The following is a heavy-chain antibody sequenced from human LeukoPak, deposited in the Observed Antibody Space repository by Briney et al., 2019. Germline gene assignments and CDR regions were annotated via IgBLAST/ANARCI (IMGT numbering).Heavy chain of an antibody. CDR3: ARDRGNDYGDGIDY. V-gene: IGHV1-69*10. J-gene: IGHJ4*02. CDR2: FDPEDGET. CDR1: GGTFSSYA. Sequence: ASVKVSCKASGGTFSSYAISWVRQAPGQGLEWMGGFDPEDGETIYAQKFQGRVTITADKSTSTAYMELSSLRSEDTAVYYCARDRGNDYGDGIDYWGQGTLVTVSS. D-gene: IGHD4-17*01.